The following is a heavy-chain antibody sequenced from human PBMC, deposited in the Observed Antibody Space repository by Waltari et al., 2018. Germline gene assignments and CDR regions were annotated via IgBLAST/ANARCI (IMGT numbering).Heavy chain of an antibody. CDR3: ARHEGGGLNAL. Sequence: QVQLQESGPGLVKPSETLSLTCTVSGGSIPSSYWSWFRQPPGKGLEWIGYIYYTGTTNYSPSLKSRVTMSVDTSKDQFSLKVTSVTAADTAMYYCARHEGGGLNALWGQGTLVTVSS. D-gene: IGHD3-16*01. CDR1: GGSIPSSY. J-gene: IGHJ4*02. CDR2: IYYTGTT. V-gene: IGHV4-59*08.